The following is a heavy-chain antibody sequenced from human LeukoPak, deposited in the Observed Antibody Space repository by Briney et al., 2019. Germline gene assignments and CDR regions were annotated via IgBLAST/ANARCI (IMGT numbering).Heavy chain of an antibody. V-gene: IGHV4-39*07. D-gene: IGHD6-19*01. CDR1: GGSISSSSYY. Sequence: SETLSLTCTVSGGSISSSSYYWGWIRQPPGKGLEWIGSIYYSGSTYYNPSLKSRVTISVDTSKNQFSLKLSSVTAADTAVYYCARGEVAVTFDYWGQGTLVTVSS. J-gene: IGHJ4*02. CDR2: IYYSGST. CDR3: ARGEVAVTFDY.